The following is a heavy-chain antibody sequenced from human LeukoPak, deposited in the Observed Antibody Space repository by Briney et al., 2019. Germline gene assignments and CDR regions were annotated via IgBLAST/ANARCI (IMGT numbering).Heavy chain of an antibody. J-gene: IGHJ3*02. D-gene: IGHD1-26*01. CDR3: ARDPSGTYYPRVSGALDI. V-gene: IGHV3-21*01. Sequence: PGGSLRLSCAASGFTFSSYSMNWVRQAPGKGLGWVSSISSISSYIYYADSVKGRFTVSRDNARNSLYLQMDSLRAEDTAVYYCARDPSGTYYPRVSGALDIWGQGTMVTVSS. CDR2: ISSISSYI. CDR1: GFTFSSYS.